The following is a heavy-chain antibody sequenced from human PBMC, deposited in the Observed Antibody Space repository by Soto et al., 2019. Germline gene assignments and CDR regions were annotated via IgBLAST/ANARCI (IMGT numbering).Heavy chain of an antibody. CDR1: GFTFSSYA. J-gene: IGHJ4*02. CDR3: AKELLPDYYGSGSQYNFDY. V-gene: IGHV3-23*01. Sequence: GGSLRLSCAASGFTFSSYAMSWVRQAPGKGLEWVSAISGSGGSTYYADSVKGRFTISRDNSKNTLYLQMNSLRAEDTAVYYCAKELLPDYYGSGSQYNFDYWGQGTLVTVSS. D-gene: IGHD3-10*01. CDR2: ISGSGGST.